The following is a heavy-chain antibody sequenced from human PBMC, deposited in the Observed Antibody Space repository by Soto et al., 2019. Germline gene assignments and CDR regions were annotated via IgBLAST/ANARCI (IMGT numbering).Heavy chain of an antibody. CDR3: ARRIVVATRDPFDI. D-gene: IGHD3-22*01. V-gene: IGHV4-38-2*01. CDR1: GYSISSGYY. CDR2: IYHSGST. J-gene: IGHJ3*02. Sequence: RSLSCAVSGYSISSGYYWGWIRQPPGKGLEWIGSIYHSGSTYYNPSLKSRVTISVDTSKNQFSLKLSSVTAADTAVYYCARRIVVATRDPFDIWGQGTMVTVSS.